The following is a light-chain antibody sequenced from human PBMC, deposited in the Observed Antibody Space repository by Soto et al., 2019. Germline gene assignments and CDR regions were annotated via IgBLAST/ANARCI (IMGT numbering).Light chain of an antibody. CDR3: SSYTSSSIPYV. V-gene: IGLV2-14*01. CDR2: EVS. J-gene: IGLJ1*01. Sequence: QSVLTQPASVSGSPGQSITISCTGTSGDIGSYNRVSWYQQHPGKAPILIIYEVSNRPSGVSNRFSGSKSVNTSSLTISGIQAEDEADYYCSSYTSSSIPYVFGTGTKVTV. CDR1: SGDIGSYNR.